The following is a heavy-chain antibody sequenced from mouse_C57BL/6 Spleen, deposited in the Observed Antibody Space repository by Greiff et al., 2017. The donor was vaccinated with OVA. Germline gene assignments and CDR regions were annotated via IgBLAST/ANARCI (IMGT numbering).Heavy chain of an antibody. V-gene: IGHV1-52*01. D-gene: IGHD1-1*01. Sequence: QVQLQQPGAELVRPGSSVKLSCKASGYTFTSYWMHWVKQRPIQGLEWIGNIDPSDSETHYNQKFKDKATLTVDKSSSTAYMQLSSLTSEDSAVYYCARAQMGYGSSGFGYWGQGTTLTVAS. J-gene: IGHJ2*01. CDR3: ARAQMGYGSSGFGY. CDR1: GYTFTSYW. CDR2: IDPSDSET.